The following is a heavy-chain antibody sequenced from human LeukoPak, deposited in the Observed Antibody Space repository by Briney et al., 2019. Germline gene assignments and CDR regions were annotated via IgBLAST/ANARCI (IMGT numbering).Heavy chain of an antibody. Sequence: GGSLRLSCAASGFTFSSYAMSWVRQAPGKGLEWVSAISGSGGSTYYADSVKGRFTISRDNSKNTLYLQMNSLRAEDTAVYYCASRGIAAAGTPYYYYGMDVWGQGTTVTVSS. J-gene: IGHJ6*02. D-gene: IGHD6-13*01. CDR1: GFTFSSYA. V-gene: IGHV3-23*01. CDR2: ISGSGGST. CDR3: ASRGIAAAGTPYYYYGMDV.